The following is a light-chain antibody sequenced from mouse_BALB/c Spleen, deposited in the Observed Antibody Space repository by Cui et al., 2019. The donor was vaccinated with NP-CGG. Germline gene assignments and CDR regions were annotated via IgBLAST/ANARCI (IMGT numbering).Light chain of an antibody. CDR3: ALWYSNHWV. Sequence: QTVVTQESALTTSPGETVTLTCRSSTGAVTTNNYANWVQEKPDHLFTGLIVGTNNRAPGVPARFSGSLIGDKAALTITGAQTEDEAIYFCALWYSNHWVFGGGTKLTVL. J-gene: IGLJ1*01. CDR1: TGAVTTNNY. V-gene: IGLV1*01. CDR2: GTN.